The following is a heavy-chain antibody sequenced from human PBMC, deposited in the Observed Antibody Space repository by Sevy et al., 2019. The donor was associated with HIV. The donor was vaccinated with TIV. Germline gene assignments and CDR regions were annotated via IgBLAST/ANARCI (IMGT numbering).Heavy chain of an antibody. CDR2: INPNSGGT. Sequence: ASVKVSCKASGYTFTGYYMHWVRQAPGQGLEWMGWINPNSGGTIYAQKFQGRVTMTRDTSNSTAYMELSRLRSDDTAVYYCAGGLGGYDFFDYWGQGTLVTVSS. V-gene: IGHV1-2*02. J-gene: IGHJ4*02. D-gene: IGHD5-12*01. CDR3: AGGLGGYDFFDY. CDR1: GYTFTGYY.